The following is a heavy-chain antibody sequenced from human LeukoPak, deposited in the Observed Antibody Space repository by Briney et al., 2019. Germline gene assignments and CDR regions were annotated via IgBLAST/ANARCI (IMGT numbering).Heavy chain of an antibody. CDR1: GFTFSNYP. CDR3: ARGQFRLHSYDGSTFDY. Sequence: PGRSLRLSCVASGFTFSNYPIHWVRQAPGKGLEWVAVISYDATNKEYADSVKGRFTISRDDSTNTLYLQTNSLRAEDTAVYYCARGQFRLHSYDGSTFDYWGQGTLVSVSS. CDR2: ISYDATNK. D-gene: IGHD3-22*01. J-gene: IGHJ4*02. V-gene: IGHV3-30*04.